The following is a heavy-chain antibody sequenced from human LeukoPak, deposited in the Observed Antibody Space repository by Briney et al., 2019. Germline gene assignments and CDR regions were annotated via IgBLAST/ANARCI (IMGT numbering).Heavy chain of an antibody. Sequence: GASVKVSCKASGCTFTSYDINWVRQATGQGLEWMGWMNPNSGNTGYAQKFQGRVTMTRNTSISTAYMELSSLRSEDTAVYYCARADRGSSSWHRYYYYYYYMDVWGKGTTVTVSS. CDR1: GCTFTSYD. V-gene: IGHV1-8*01. CDR3: ARADRGSSSWHRYYYYYYYMDV. CDR2: MNPNSGNT. J-gene: IGHJ6*03. D-gene: IGHD6-13*01.